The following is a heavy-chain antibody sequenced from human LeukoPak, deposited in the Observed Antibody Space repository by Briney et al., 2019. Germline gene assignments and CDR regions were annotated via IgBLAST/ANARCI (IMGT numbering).Heavy chain of an antibody. D-gene: IGHD3-10*01. CDR1: GGSFSGYY. Sequence: SETLFLTCAVYGGSFSGYYWSWIRQPPGKGLEWIGSIYSSGSTYSNPPLKSRVTISGDTSKSQFSLKLSSVTAADTAVYYCARMGNEGSGSYYHRDWGQGTLATVSS. V-gene: IGHV4-34*01. J-gene: IGHJ4*02. CDR2: IYSSGST. CDR3: ARMGNEGSGSYYHRD.